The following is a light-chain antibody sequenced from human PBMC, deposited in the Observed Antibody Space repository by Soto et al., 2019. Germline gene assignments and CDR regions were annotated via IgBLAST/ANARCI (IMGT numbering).Light chain of an antibody. CDR3: QQYGNSTWT. CDR2: GAS. Sequence: IVLAQSPGTLSSSPGERATPSRRGSQSVSSNYLAWYQKKPGQAPRLLIYGASTRATGIPDRFSGSGSGTDFTLTISRLETEDFTVYQCQQYGNSTWTFGQGTKVDIK. CDR1: QSVSSNY. V-gene: IGKV3-20*01. J-gene: IGKJ1*01.